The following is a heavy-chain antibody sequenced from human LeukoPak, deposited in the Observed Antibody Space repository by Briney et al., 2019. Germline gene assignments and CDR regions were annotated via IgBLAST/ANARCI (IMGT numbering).Heavy chain of an antibody. CDR3: ATDRGYFDY. J-gene: IGHJ4*02. CDR1: SSYY. CDR2: IWFDGSNK. Sequence: SSYYWGWIRQPPGKGLEWVAVIWFDGSNKYFADSVKGRFTISRDNSKNTLYLQMNSLRAEDTAVYYCATDRGYFDYWGQGTLVTVSS. V-gene: IGHV3-33*01.